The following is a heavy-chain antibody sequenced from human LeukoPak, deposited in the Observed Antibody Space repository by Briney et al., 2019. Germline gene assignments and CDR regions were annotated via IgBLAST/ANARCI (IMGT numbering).Heavy chain of an antibody. CDR1: GGTFSSYA. J-gene: IGHJ4*02. CDR3: ARAFRSSSWYGY. CDR2: ISAYNGNT. V-gene: IGHV1-18*01. D-gene: IGHD6-13*01. Sequence: GSSVKVSCKASGGTFSSYAISWVRQAPGQGLEWMGWISAYNGNTNYAQKLQGRVTMTTDTSTSTAYMELRSLRSDDTAVYYCARAFRSSSWYGYWGQGTLVTVSS.